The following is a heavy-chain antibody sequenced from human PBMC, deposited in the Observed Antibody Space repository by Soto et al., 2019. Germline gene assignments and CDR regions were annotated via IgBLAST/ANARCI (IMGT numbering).Heavy chain of an antibody. Sequence: GGSLRLSCAASGFTFSSYSMNWVRQAPGKGLEWVSYISSSSSTIYYADSVKGRFTISRDNAKNSLYLQMNSLRDEDTAVYYCARDSRPGIAYYYGMDVWGQGTTVTVSS. J-gene: IGHJ6*02. V-gene: IGHV3-48*02. CDR1: GFTFSSYS. D-gene: IGHD6-13*01. CDR3: ARDSRPGIAYYYGMDV. CDR2: ISSSSSTI.